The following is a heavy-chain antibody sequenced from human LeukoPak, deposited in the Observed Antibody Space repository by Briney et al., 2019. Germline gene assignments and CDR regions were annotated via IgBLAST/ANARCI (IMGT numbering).Heavy chain of an antibody. CDR2: IRSKNDGGAT. CDR1: GFTFNYAW. Sequence: GGSLRLSCAASGFTFNYAWMTWVRQAPGKGLKWVGRIRSKNDGGATEYAAPVKGRFIISRDDSENTLYLQMNSLQIEDTAVYFCTADTPTARPQIDYWGQGILVTVSS. J-gene: IGHJ4*02. CDR3: TADTPTARPQIDY. V-gene: IGHV3-15*01. D-gene: IGHD2-21*02.